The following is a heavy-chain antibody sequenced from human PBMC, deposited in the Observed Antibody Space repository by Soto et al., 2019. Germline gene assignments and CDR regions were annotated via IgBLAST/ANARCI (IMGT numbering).Heavy chain of an antibody. D-gene: IGHD3-16*01. J-gene: IGHJ4*02. Sequence: QVELVQSGAEVKMPGASVKVSCKTSGYTFTRYALHWVRQAPGQRLEWMGWINGASGDTKYSQKFQGRVTIHRDTPASTGHMDLNSLTSEDTAVYLCASHGWGGYSLDYWGQGTLVAVSS. CDR3: ASHGWGGYSLDY. CDR2: INGASGDT. V-gene: IGHV1-3*01. CDR1: GYTFTRYA.